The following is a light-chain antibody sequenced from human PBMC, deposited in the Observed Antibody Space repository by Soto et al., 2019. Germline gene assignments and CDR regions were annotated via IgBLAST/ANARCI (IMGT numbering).Light chain of an antibody. CDR2: GAS. V-gene: IGKV3-20*01. J-gene: IGKJ2*01. CDR3: QRYGSSPPFT. CDR1: QRVSSSY. Sequence: EIVLTQSPGTLSLSPGERATLSCRASQRVSSSYLAWYQQKPGQAPRLLIYGASSRATGIPDRFSGSGSGTELTLTISRLEPEDCAVYFCQRYGSSPPFTFGQGTKVEI.